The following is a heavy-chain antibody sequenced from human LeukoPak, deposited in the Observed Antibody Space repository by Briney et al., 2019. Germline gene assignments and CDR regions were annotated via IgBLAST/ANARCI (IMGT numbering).Heavy chain of an antibody. Sequence: GASVKASCKASGGTFSSYAISWVRQAPGQGLEWMGGIIPIFGTANYAQKFQGRVTITADESTSTAYMELSSLRSEDTAVYYCARGGSGSYYPSTNYYYGMDVWGQGTTVTVSS. CDR3: ARGGSGSYYPSTNYYYGMDV. V-gene: IGHV1-69*13. D-gene: IGHD1-26*01. CDR2: IIPIFGTA. J-gene: IGHJ6*02. CDR1: GGTFSSYA.